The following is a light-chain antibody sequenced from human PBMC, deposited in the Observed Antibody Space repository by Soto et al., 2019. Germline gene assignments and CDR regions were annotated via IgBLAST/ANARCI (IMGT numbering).Light chain of an antibody. CDR2: EGS. CDR1: NSDVGIYNL. V-gene: IGLV2-14*02. Sequence: QSVLTQPASVSGSPGQSITISCTGTNSDVGIYNLVSWYQQYPGKAPKLMIYEGSKRPSGVSNRFSGSKSGNTASLTISGLQAEDEADYYCSSYTGGNPSYVFGTGTKLTVL. J-gene: IGLJ1*01. CDR3: SSYTGGNPSYV.